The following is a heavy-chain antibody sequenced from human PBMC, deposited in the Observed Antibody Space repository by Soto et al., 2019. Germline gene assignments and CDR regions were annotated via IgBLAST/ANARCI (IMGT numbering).Heavy chain of an antibody. CDR1: GDSVSSNSAA. CDR2: TYYRSKWYN. J-gene: IGHJ6*02. Sequence: SQPLSLTCAVSGDSVSSNSAAWNWIRQSPSRGLEWLGRTYYRSKWYNDYALSVKSRITINPDTSKNQCSLQLNSVTPEDTAVYYCARFRSRYSSSWDYYYGFDVWGQGTTVTVSS. CDR3: ARFRSRYSSSWDYYYGFDV. V-gene: IGHV6-1*01. D-gene: IGHD6-13*01.